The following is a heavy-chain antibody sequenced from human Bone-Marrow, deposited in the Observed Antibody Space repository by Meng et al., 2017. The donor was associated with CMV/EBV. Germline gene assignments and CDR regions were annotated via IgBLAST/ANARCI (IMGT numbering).Heavy chain of an antibody. J-gene: IGHJ3*02. V-gene: IGHV3-23*01. CDR2: ISGSGGST. CDR3: AKVRSSWYRGAVDI. D-gene: IGHD6-13*01. CDR1: GFTFSSYA. Sequence: GGSLRLSCAASGFTFSSYAMSWVRQAPGKGLEWVSAISGSGGSTYYADSVKGRFTIPRDNSKNTLYLQMNSLRAEDTAVYYCAKVRSSWYRGAVDIWGQGTMVTVSS.